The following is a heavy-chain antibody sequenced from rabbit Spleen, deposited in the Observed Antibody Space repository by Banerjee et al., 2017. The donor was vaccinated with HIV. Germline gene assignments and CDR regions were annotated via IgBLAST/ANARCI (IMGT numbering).Heavy chain of an antibody. Sequence: QSLEESGGGLVKPGASLTLTCTASGFSFSSNAMCWVRQAPGKGLEWIACIGAGSGGSTYYASWAKGRFTISKTSSTTVTLQMTSLTGADTATYFCARDADIMHFYFDLWGPGTLVTVS. D-gene: IGHD1-1*01. CDR2: IGAGSGGST. CDR3: ARDADIMHFYFDL. J-gene: IGHJ4*01. CDR1: GFSFSSNA. V-gene: IGHV1S40*01.